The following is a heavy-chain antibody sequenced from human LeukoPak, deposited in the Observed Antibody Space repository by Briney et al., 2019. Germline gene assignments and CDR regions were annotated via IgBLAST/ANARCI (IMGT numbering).Heavy chain of an antibody. CDR2: ISTSSSYI. CDR3: ARVNRYYYYMDV. J-gene: IGHJ6*03. Sequence: GGSLRLSCAASGFTFSSYNMNWVRQAPGKGLEWVSSISTSSSYIYYTDSVKGRFTISRDNAKNSLYLQMNSLRAEDTAVYYCARVNRYYYYMDVWGKGTTVTVSS. CDR1: GFTFSSYN. V-gene: IGHV3-21*01.